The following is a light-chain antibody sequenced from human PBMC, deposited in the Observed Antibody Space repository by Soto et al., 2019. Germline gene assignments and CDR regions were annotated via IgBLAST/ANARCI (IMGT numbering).Light chain of an antibody. V-gene: IGKV3-15*01. Sequence: ETVMTQYPANLSVSPGERATRSRRASQSVSSKLAWFQQKPGQAPSLLIYGVSTRATGVPVRFSGSGSGTEFTLTINSLQSEDFAVYYCQQYNNWPHTFCQGTNVDIK. CDR1: QSVSSK. CDR3: QQYNNWPHT. J-gene: IGKJ2*01. CDR2: GVS.